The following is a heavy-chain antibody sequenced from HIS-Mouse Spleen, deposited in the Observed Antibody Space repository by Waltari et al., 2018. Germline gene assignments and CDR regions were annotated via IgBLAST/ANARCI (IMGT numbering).Heavy chain of an antibody. V-gene: IGHV4-34*01. J-gene: IGHJ2*01. CDR2: INHSGST. CDR1: GGSFSGYS. Sequence: QVQLQQWGAGLLKPSETLSLTCAVYGGSFSGYSWSWIRQPPGKGLEWIGEINHSGSTNYNPSLKSRVTISVDTSKNQFSLKLSSVTAADTAVYYCARGGSIAARRDWYFDLWGRGTLVTVSS. D-gene: IGHD6-6*01. CDR3: ARGGSIAARRDWYFDL.